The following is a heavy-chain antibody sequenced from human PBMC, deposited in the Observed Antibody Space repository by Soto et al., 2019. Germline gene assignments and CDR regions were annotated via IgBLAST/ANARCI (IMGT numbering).Heavy chain of an antibody. CDR3: ATGVVPAAKWGYYSYGIDV. J-gene: IGHJ6*02. V-gene: IGHV3-11*01. CDR2: ISSGGFTT. D-gene: IGHD2-2*01. Sequence: QVQLVESGGGLVRPGGSLRLSCAASGFTFSDFFMSWIRQAPGKGLEWVSYISSGGFTTYYADSVKGRFTTSWDRAKNSLFLQMNTLSAEDTAVYYCATGVVPAAKWGYYSYGIDVWGRGTTVTVSS. CDR1: GFTFSDFF.